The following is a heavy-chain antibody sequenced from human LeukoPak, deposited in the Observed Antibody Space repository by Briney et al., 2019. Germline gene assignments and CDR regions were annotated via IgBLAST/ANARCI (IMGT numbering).Heavy chain of an antibody. J-gene: IGHJ4*02. CDR2: INPNSGGT. Sequence: ASVTVSCNASGYTFTGYYMHWVRQAPGQGLEWMGWINPNSGGTNYAQKFQGRVTMTRDTSISTAYMELSRLRSDDTAVYYCARGGVRYFDWLPLDYWGQGTLVTVSS. V-gene: IGHV1-2*02. D-gene: IGHD3-9*01. CDR3: ARGGVRYFDWLPLDY. CDR1: GYTFTGYY.